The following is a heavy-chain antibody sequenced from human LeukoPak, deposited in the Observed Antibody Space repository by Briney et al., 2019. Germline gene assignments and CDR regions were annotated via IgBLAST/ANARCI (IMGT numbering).Heavy chain of an antibody. D-gene: IGHD3-3*01. J-gene: IGHJ6*02. CDR3: ARGTIPGAYYYYGMDV. CDR1: GFTFSSYS. V-gene: IGHV3-21*01. Sequence: GGSLRLSCAASGFTFSSYSMNWVRQAPGKGLEWDSSISSSSSYIYYADSVKGRFTISRDNAKNSLYLQMNSLRAEDTAVYYCARGTIPGAYYYYGMDVWGQGTTVTVSS. CDR2: ISSSSSYI.